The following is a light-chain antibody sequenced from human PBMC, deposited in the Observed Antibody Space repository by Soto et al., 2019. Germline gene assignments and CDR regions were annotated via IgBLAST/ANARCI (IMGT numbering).Light chain of an antibody. CDR3: AVWDDSLSGPV. V-gene: IGLV1-47*01. J-gene: IGLJ2*01. CDR2: RSN. CDR1: SSNIGSHY. Sequence: QSVLTQPPSASGTPGQGVTISCSEASSNIGSHYVYWYQQLPGTAPKLLIYRSNQRPSGVPDRFSGSKSGTSASLAISGLRSEDEADYYCAVWDDSLSGPVFGGGTQLTVL.